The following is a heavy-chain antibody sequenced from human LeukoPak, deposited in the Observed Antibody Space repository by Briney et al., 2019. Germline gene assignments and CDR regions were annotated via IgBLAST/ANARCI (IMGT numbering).Heavy chain of an antibody. D-gene: IGHD3-22*01. CDR1: GFTFSNYA. CDR3: AKEAFTDYYDNSLYYPFDC. V-gene: IGHV3-23*01. J-gene: IGHJ4*02. Sequence: GGSLRLSCAGSGFTFSNYAMSWVRQAPGKGLEWVSGISGSGDTAFYADSVKGRFTISRDNSKNTLYLQMNSLRADDTAVYYCAKEAFTDYYDNSLYYPFDCWGQGTLVTVSS. CDR2: ISGSGDTA.